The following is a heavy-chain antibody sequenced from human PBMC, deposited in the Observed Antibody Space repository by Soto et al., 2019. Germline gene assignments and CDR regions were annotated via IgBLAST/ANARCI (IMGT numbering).Heavy chain of an antibody. V-gene: IGHV4-31*03. CDR3: ARLDVDTATVRP. CDR1: GGSISSGGYY. CDR2: IYYSGST. D-gene: IGHD5-18*01. Sequence: SETLSLTCTVSGGSISSGGYYWSWIRQHPGKGLEWIGYIYYSGSTYYNPSLKSRVTISVDTSKNQFSLKLSSVTAADTAVYYCARLDVDTATVRPWGQGTLVTV. J-gene: IGHJ5*02.